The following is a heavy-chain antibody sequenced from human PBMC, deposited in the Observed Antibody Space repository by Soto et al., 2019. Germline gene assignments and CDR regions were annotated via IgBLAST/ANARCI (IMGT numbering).Heavy chain of an antibody. CDR1: GFTFSSYG. J-gene: IGHJ6*02. Sequence: GGSLRLSCAASGFTFSSYGMHWVRQAPGKGLVWVAVISYDGSNKYYADSVKGRFTISRDNSKNTLYLQMNSLRAEDTAVYYCAKDPAGVLMVYAIGNYYYGMDVWGQGPTVTASS. D-gene: IGHD2-8*01. V-gene: IGHV3-30*18. CDR3: AKDPAGVLMVYAIGNYYYGMDV. CDR2: ISYDGSNK.